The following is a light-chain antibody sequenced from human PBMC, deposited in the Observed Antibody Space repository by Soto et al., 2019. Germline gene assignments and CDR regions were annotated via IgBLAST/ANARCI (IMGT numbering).Light chain of an antibody. Sequence: EIVLTQSPGTLSLSPGERASLSCRASQRISSTFLAWYQQKPGQAPRLLIYGASSRATGIPDRFSGSGSGTDFTLTISRLEAEDFAMYYCQQCVGSPTFGQGTKVEVK. CDR1: QRISSTF. CDR3: QQCVGSPT. CDR2: GAS. V-gene: IGKV3-20*01. J-gene: IGKJ1*01.